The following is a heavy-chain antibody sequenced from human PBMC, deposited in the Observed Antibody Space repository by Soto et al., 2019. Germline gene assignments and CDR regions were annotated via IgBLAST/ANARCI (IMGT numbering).Heavy chain of an antibody. J-gene: IGHJ3*02. V-gene: IGHV1-2*04. CDR1: GYTFTGYY. CDR2: INPNSGGT. CDR3: ARGVKEQWLSDAFDI. Sequence: ASVKVSCKASGYTFTGYYMHWVRQAPGQGLEWMGWINPNSGGTNYAQKFQGWVTMTRDTSISTAYMELSRLRSDDTAVYYCARGVKEQWLSDAFDISGQGTIVTV. D-gene: IGHD6-19*01.